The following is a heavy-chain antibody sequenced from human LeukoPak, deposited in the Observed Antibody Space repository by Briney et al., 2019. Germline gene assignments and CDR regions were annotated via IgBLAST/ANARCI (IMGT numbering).Heavy chain of an antibody. CDR2: ISGSGANT. CDR1: GSTFSSHD. V-gene: IGHV3-23*01. J-gene: IGHJ4*02. Sequence: PGGSLRLSCAASGSTFSSHDMSWVRQAPGKGLEWVSAISGSGANTYYADSVKGRFTVSRDNSKNTLYLQMNSLRVEDTAVYYCAKDLAVAGDSFDYWGQGTLVTVSS. D-gene: IGHD6-19*01. CDR3: AKDLAVAGDSFDY.